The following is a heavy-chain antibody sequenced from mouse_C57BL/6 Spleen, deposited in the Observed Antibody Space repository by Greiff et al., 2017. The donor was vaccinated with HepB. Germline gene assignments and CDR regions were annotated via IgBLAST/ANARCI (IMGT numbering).Heavy chain of an antibody. Sequence: VQLQQPGAELVKPGASVKLSCKASGYTFTSYWMHWVKQRPGQGLEWIGMIHPNSGSTNYNEKFKSKATLTVDKSSSTAYMQLSSLTSEDSAVYYCAREAMGTLGTDFDYWGQGTTLTVSS. CDR1: GYTFTSYW. J-gene: IGHJ2*01. CDR3: AREAMGTLGTDFDY. CDR2: IHPNSGST. V-gene: IGHV1-64*01. D-gene: IGHD2-14*01.